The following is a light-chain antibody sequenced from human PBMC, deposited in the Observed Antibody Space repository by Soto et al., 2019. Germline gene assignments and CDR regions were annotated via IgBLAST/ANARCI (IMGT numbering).Light chain of an antibody. CDR1: QSIGTF. CDR3: QQRSIWLT. J-gene: IGKJ4*01. Sequence: EIVITQSPATLSVSPGERASLSCRASQSIGTFFAWYQQKPGQAPRLLIYDAFNRATGIPARFSGSGSGTDFTLTISSLEPEDFAVYYCQQRSIWLTFGGGTKVDIK. V-gene: IGKV3-11*01. CDR2: DAF.